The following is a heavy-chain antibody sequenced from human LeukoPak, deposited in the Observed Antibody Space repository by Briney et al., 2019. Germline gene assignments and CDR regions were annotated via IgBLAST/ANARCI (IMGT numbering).Heavy chain of an antibody. CDR2: IYTSGST. J-gene: IGHJ4*02. CDR1: GVSISSYY. V-gene: IGHV4-4*07. Sequence: SETLSLTCTVSGVSISSYYWSWIRQPAGKGLEWIGRIYTSGSTNYNPSLKSRVTMSVDTSKNQFSLKLSSVTAADTAVYYCARGPASLWPIDYWGQGTLVTVSS. D-gene: IGHD2/OR15-2a*01. CDR3: ARGPASLWPIDY.